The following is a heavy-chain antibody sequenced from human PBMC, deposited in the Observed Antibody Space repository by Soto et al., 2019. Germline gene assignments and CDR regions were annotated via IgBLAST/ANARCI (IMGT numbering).Heavy chain of an antibody. J-gene: IGHJ6*02. CDR2: INHSGST. V-gene: IGHV4-34*01. Sequence: TETLSLTCAVYGVSFSGYYWSWIRHPPGKGLEWIGEINHSGSTNYNPSLKSRVTISVDTSKNQFSLKLSSVTAADTAVYYCARGRYDYVWGSYRHHSMDVWGQATTVTVSS. CDR1: GVSFSGYY. D-gene: IGHD3-16*02. CDR3: ARGRYDYVWGSYRHHSMDV.